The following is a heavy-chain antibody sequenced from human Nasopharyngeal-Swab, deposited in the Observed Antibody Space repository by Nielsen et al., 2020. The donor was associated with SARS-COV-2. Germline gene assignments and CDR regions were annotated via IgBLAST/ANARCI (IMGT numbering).Heavy chain of an antibody. Sequence: GGSLRLSCAASGFTFSSYGMHWVRQAPGKGLEWVAVISYDGSNKYYADSVKGRFTISRDNSKNTLYLQMNSLRAEDTAVYYCAKSPGGWYGSGYYYMDVWGKGTTVTVSS. J-gene: IGHJ6*03. D-gene: IGHD6-19*01. CDR2: ISYDGSNK. V-gene: IGHV3-30*18. CDR1: GFTFSSYG. CDR3: AKSPGGWYGSGYYYMDV.